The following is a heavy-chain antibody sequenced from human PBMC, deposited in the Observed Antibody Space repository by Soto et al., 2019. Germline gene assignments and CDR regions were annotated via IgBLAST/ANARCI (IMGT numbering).Heavy chain of an antibody. J-gene: IGHJ4*02. D-gene: IGHD3-10*01. CDR3: ARWGSRGVRSPDY. V-gene: IGHV4-59*01. CDR2: IYYSGST. Sequence: SETLYLTCTVSGGSFNSCYWTWIQQPPGKGLEWIGYIYYSGSTNYNPSLKSRVTISVDTSKNQFSLKLSSVTAADTAVYYCARWGSRGVRSPDYWGQGILVTVSS. CDR1: GGSFNSCY.